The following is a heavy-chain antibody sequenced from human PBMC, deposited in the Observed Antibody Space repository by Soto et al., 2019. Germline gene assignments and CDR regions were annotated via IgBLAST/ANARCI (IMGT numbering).Heavy chain of an antibody. D-gene: IGHD2-2*01. CDR1: GGSISSSSFY. V-gene: IGHV4-39*07. CDR2: IYYSGYT. CDR3: ARRGVVPAAMRGPFDI. Sequence: SETLSLTCTASGGSISSSSFYSGWIRQPPGKGLEWIGSIYYSGYTYYNPSLKSRVTISVDTSKNQFSLKLSSVTAADTAVYYCARRGVVPAAMRGPFDIWGQGTMVT. J-gene: IGHJ3*02.